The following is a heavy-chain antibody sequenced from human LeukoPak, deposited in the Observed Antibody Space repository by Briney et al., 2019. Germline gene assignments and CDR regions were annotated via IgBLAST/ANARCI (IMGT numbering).Heavy chain of an antibody. J-gene: IGHJ6*02. CDR3: AKPLGYCSSTNCFYYYGMDV. V-gene: IGHV3-23*01. CDR2: ISGSGDNT. D-gene: IGHD2-2*01. CDR1: GFTFSSFA. Sequence: GGSLRLSCAASGFTFSSFAMSWVRQASGKGLEWVSGISGSGDNTYYADSVKGRFTISRDNSKNTLYLQVNSLRDEDTAVYYCAKPLGYCSSTNCFYYYGMDVWGQGTTVTVSS.